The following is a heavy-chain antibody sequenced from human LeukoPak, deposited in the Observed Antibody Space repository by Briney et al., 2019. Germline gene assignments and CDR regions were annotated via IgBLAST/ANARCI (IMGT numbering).Heavy chain of an antibody. CDR3: ARVGYSYGYTIDY. Sequence: SETLSLTCTVSGGSISSYYWSWLRQPPGKGLEWIGYIYYSGSTNYNPSLKSRVTISVDTSKNQSSLKLSSVTAADTAVYYCARVGYSYGYTIDYWGQGTLVTVSS. V-gene: IGHV4-59*01. J-gene: IGHJ4*02. CDR2: IYYSGST. D-gene: IGHD5-18*01. CDR1: GGSISSYY.